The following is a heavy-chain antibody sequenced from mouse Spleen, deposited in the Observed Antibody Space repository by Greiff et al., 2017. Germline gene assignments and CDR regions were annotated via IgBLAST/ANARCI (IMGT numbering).Heavy chain of an antibody. Sequence: DVHLVESGGGLVQPGGSLKLSCAASGFTFSSYGMSWVRQTPDKRLELVATINSNGGSTYYPDSVKGRFTISRDNAKNTLYLQMSSLKSEDTAMYYCARDRYSFAYWGQGTLVTVSA. V-gene: IGHV5-6-3*01. CDR1: GFTFSSYG. J-gene: IGHJ3*01. CDR3: ARDRYSFAY. CDR2: INSNGGST.